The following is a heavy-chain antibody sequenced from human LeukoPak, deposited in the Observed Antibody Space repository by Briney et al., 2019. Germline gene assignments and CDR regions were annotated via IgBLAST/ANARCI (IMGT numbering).Heavy chain of an antibody. CDR2: ISAYNSNT. J-gene: IGHJ4*02. V-gene: IGHV1-18*01. CDR1: GYTFTSYG. D-gene: IGHD6-19*01. CDR3: ARDGDSSGWYGDGSVDY. Sequence: GASVKVSCKASGYTFTSYGISWVRQAPGQGLEWMGWISAYNSNTNYAQKLQGRVTMTTDTSTSTAYMELRSLRSDDTAVYYCARDGDSSGWYGDGSVDYWGQGTLVTVSS.